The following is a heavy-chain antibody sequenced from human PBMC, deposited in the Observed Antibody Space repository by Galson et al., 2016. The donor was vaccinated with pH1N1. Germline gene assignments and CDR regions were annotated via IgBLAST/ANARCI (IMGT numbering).Heavy chain of an antibody. CDR3: ARENIVVGEGWDDGMDV. V-gene: IGHV4-31*03. Sequence: TLSLTCSVSGGSIRIGGFYWSWVRQHPGKGLEWIGYIYHSGSTSYKPSLKSRVSISVDTSKNQFSLQLRYVTSADTAVYYCARENIVVGEGWDDGMDVWGQGTTVTVSS. J-gene: IGHJ6*02. D-gene: IGHD2-15*01. CDR1: GGSIRIGGFY. CDR2: IYHSGST.